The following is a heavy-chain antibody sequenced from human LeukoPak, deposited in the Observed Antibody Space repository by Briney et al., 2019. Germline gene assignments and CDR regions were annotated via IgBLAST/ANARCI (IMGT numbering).Heavy chain of an antibody. J-gene: IGHJ4*02. D-gene: IGHD3-22*01. Sequence: PSETLSLTCAVYGGSFSGYYWSWIRQPAGKGLEWIGRIYTSGSTNYNPSLKSRVTMSVDTSKNQFSLKLSSVTAADTAVYYCARDKYYYDSSGYYYFLYWGQGTLVTVSS. CDR3: ARDKYYYDSSGYYYFLY. CDR2: IYTSGST. CDR1: GGSFSGYY. V-gene: IGHV4-4*07.